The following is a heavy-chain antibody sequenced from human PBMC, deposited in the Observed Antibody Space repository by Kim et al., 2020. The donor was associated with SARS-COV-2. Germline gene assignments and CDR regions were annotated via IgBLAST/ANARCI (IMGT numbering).Heavy chain of an antibody. J-gene: IGHJ4*02. CDR3: AKKAGKLWLLRPPAPAAFDY. CDR2: ISGSGGST. D-gene: IGHD5-18*01. Sequence: GGSLRLSCAASGFTFSSYAMSWVRQAPGKGLEWVSAISGSGGSTYYADSVKGRFTISRDNSKNTLYLQMNSLRAEDTAVYYCAKKAGKLWLLRPPAPAAFDYWGQGTLVTVSS. V-gene: IGHV3-23*01. CDR1: GFTFSSYA.